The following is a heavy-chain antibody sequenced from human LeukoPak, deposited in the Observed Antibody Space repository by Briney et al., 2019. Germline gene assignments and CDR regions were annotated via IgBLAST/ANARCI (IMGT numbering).Heavy chain of an antibody. V-gene: IGHV3-21*01. D-gene: IGHD6-6*01. CDR2: ISSSSSYI. CDR3: ARDPIRPARSGVDY. J-gene: IGHJ4*02. Sequence: GGSLRLSCAASGFTVSSNYMSWVRQAPGKGLEWVSSISSSSSYIYYADSVKGRFTISRDNAKNSPYLQMNSLRAEDTAVYYCARDPIRPARSGVDYWGQGTLVTVSS. CDR1: GFTVSSNY.